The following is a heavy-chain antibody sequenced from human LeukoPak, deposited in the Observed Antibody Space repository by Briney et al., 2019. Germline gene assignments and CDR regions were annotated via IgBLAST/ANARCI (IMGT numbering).Heavy chain of an antibody. V-gene: IGHV3-23*01. J-gene: IGHJ4*02. CDR1: GFTFNNYA. CDR2: ISGGGETT. D-gene: IGHD4-17*01. CDR3: ARDYADYVGYFFFDY. Sequence: GGSLRLSCAASGFTFNNYAMNWVREAPGEGLEWVSSISGGGETTYYADSAKGRFTISRDNSQNTLYLQMNSLRAEDTAVYYCARDYADYVGYFFFDYWGQGTLVTVSS.